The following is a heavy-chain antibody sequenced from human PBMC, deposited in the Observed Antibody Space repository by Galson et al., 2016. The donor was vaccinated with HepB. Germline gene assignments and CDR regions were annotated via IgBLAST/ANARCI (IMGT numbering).Heavy chain of an antibody. D-gene: IGHD3-9*01. Sequence: SLRLSCAASGFTVKNTYMNWVRQAPGKGLEWVALIYRDGNTYYADSVEGRFTISRDNSRHTVYLQMNSLTAEDTAVYYCAKAISYCDVLTNYVGGALDVWGQGTTVTVSS. V-gene: IGHV3-53*01. J-gene: IGHJ6*02. CDR3: AKAISYCDVLTNYVGGALDV. CDR2: IYRDGNT. CDR1: GFTVKNTY.